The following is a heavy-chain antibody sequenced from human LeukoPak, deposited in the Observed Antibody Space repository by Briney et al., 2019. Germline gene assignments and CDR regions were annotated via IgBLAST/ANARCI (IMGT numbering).Heavy chain of an antibody. J-gene: IGHJ4*02. CDR3: ARGLNYGDPPNY. D-gene: IGHD4-17*01. CDR1: GYRFTSYY. V-gene: IGHV1-46*03. Sequence: ASVKVSCKASGYRFTSYYMHWVRQAPGQGLEWMGIINTSGGSTSYVQKFQGRVTMTRDTSTSTAYMELSSLRSEDTAVYYCARGLNYGDPPNYWGQGTLVTVSS. CDR2: INTSGGST.